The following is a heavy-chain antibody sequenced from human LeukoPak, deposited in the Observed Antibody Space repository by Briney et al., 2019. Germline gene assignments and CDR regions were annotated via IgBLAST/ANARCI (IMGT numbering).Heavy chain of an antibody. D-gene: IGHD1-26*01. CDR2: IYTSGST. CDR1: GGSISSYY. J-gene: IGHJ3*02. CDR3: ARDRGEWELPEHDAFNI. Sequence: PSETLSLTCTVSGGSISSYYWSWIRQPAGKGLEWIGRIYTSGSTNYNPSLKSRVTMSVDTSKNQFSLKLSSVTAADPAVYYCARDRGEWELPEHDAFNIWGQGTMVTVSS. V-gene: IGHV4-4*07.